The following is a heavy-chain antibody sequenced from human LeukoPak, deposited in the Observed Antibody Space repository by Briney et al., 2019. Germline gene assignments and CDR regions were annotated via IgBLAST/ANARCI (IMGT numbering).Heavy chain of an antibody. CDR1: GFTFRDFG. D-gene: IGHD6-13*01. CDR2: IRNDGSKD. Sequence: GGSLRLSCAASGFTFRDFGMHWVRQAPGKGLEWVAFIRNDGSKDYYPDSVKGRFTISRDNSRTTLYLQMHSLRIEDAAVYYCVKGGSSSHNWFDPWGQGILVTVSS. J-gene: IGHJ5*02. CDR3: VKGGSSSHNWFDP. V-gene: IGHV3-30*02.